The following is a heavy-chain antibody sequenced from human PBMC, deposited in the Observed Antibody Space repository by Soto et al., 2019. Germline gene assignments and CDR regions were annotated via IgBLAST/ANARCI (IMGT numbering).Heavy chain of an antibody. CDR2: MDPNGGAT. CDR1: ADTITNYR. V-gene: IGHV1-46*01. J-gene: IGHJ4*02. CDR3: AKETLSTNWYYLDR. Sequence: QVQLVQSGAEVKKPGASVKLSCRSSADTITNYRVHWVRQAPGQGLEWMGIMDPNGGATQYTQNFQDRHTMTSDTSTDTVYMELSSLTSQDTAMYYCAKETLSTNWYYLDRWGQGTLLTVSS. D-gene: IGHD6-13*01.